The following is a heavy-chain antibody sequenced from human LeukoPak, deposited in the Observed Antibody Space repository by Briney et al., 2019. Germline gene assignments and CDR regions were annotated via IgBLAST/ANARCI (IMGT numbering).Heavy chain of an antibody. Sequence: SETLSLTCTVSGGSISSGSYYWSWIRQHPGKGLEWIGYIYYSGSTYYNPSLKSRVTISVDTSKNQFSLKLSSVTAADTAVYYCARDSYSSSWYGVDYWGQGTLVTVSS. D-gene: IGHD6-13*01. V-gene: IGHV4-31*03. CDR2: IYYSGST. CDR1: GGSISSGSYY. J-gene: IGHJ4*02. CDR3: ARDSYSSSWYGVDY.